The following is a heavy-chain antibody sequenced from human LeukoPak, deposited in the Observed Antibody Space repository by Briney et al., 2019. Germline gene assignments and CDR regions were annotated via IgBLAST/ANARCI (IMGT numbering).Heavy chain of an antibody. J-gene: IGHJ3*02. CDR3: ARERQYYYDSSGYYSASGGAFDI. CDR1: GFTFSSYS. CDR2: ISNKNTTI. D-gene: IGHD3-22*01. V-gene: IGHV3-48*01. Sequence: GGSLRLSCAASGFTFSSYSMNWVRQAPGKGLEWVAYISNKNTTIYYADSVKGRFTISRDNAKNSLYLQMNSLRAEDTAVYYCARERQYYYDSSGYYSASGGAFDIWGQGTMVTVSS.